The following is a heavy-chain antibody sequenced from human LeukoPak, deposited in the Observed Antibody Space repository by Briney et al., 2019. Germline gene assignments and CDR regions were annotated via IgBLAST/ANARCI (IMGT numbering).Heavy chain of an antibody. Sequence: GGSLRLSCAASGFTFSSYCMHWVRQAPGKGLVWVSRINSDGSSTSYADSVKGRFTISRDNAKNTLYLQMNSLRAEDTAVYYCARGVNSYYYYGMDVWGQGTTVTVSS. V-gene: IGHV3-74*01. D-gene: IGHD3-10*01. CDR1: GFTFSSYC. CDR2: INSDGSST. CDR3: ARGVNSYYYYGMDV. J-gene: IGHJ6*02.